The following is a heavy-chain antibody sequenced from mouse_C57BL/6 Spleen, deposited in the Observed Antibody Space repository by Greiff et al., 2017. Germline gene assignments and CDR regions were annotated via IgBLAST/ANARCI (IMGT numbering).Heavy chain of an antibody. V-gene: IGHV3-6*01. CDR2: ISYDGSN. J-gene: IGHJ3*01. Sequence: EVKLEESGPGLVKPSQSLSLTCSVSGYSITSGYYWNWIRQFPGNKLEWMGYISYDGSNNYNPSLKNRISITRDTSKNQFFLKWNSVTTEDTATYYCARDEGAYWGQGTLVTVSA. CDR1: GYSITSGYY. CDR3: ARDEGAY.